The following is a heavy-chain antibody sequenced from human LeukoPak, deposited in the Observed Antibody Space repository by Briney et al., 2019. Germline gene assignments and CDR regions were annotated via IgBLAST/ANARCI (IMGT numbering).Heavy chain of an antibody. CDR2: INPHSGGT. J-gene: IGHJ4*02. CDR3: ARGYHGDYYLTF. V-gene: IGHV1-2*02. CDR1: GYTFTGYY. Sequence: GASVKVSCKASGYTFTGYYMHWVRQAPGQGLEWMGWINPHSGGTNYAQNFRGRVTVARDTSINTAYMELSSLRSADTAAYYSARGYHGDYYLTFWGQGTLVTVSS. D-gene: IGHD4-17*01.